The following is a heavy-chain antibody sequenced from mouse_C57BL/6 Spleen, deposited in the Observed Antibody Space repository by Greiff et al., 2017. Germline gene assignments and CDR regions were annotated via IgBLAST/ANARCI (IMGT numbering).Heavy chain of an antibody. CDR2: ISSGGDYI. D-gene: IGHD4-1*01. CDR1: GFTFSSYA. Sequence: EVNVVESGEGLVKPGGSLKLSCAASGFTFSSYAMSWVRQTPEKRLEWVAYISSGGDYIYYADTVKGRFTISRDNARNTLYLQMSSLKSEDTAMYYCTRGPNWGGDWGQGTLVTVSA. CDR3: TRGPNWGGD. J-gene: IGHJ3*01. V-gene: IGHV5-9-1*02.